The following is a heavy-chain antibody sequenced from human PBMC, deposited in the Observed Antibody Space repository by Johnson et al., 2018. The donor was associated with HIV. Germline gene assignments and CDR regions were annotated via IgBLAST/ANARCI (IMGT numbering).Heavy chain of an antibody. CDR3: ARVRSTIVVVTATGGAFDI. CDR1: GFTFNSYA. Sequence: QMKLVESGGGVVQPGRSLRLSCVASGFTFNSYAMHWVRQAPGKGLEWVAVISYDGINKYYADSVKGRFTISRDNSKNTLYLQMNSLRPEDTAVYYCARVRSTIVVVTATGGAFDIWGQGTMVTVSS. V-gene: IGHV3-30-3*01. J-gene: IGHJ3*02. CDR2: ISYDGINK. D-gene: IGHD2-21*02.